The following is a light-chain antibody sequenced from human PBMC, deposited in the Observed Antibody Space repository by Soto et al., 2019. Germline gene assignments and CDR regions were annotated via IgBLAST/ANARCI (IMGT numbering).Light chain of an antibody. J-gene: IGKJ1*01. CDR1: QRIDAW. V-gene: IGKV1-5*03. Sequence: DIQMTQSPSTLSASVVDRVTITCRASQRIDAWLAWYQQKPGTAPKLLIYKATILQSGVPSRFSGSGSGTDFTLAISSLQPDDFATYYCQQYETFSPWTFGQGAKVDIK. CDR2: KAT. CDR3: QQYETFSPWT.